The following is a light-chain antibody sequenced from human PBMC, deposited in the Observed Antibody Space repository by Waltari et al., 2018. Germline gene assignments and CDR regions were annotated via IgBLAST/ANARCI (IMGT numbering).Light chain of an antibody. V-gene: IGKV3-20*01. CDR3: QKYGTLPAT. CDR2: AAS. Sequence: EIVLTQSPGTLSLSPGERATLYCRASQSVWRTLAWSQQEPGQAPRLLIYAASSRATGVPDRFRGSGSGTDFSLTISRREPEDFAVYYCQKYGTLPATFGQGTTVEIK. J-gene: IGKJ1*01. CDR1: QSVWRT.